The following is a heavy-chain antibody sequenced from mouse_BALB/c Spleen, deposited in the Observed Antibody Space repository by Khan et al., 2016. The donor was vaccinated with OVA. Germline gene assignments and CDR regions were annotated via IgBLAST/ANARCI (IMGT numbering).Heavy chain of an antibody. CDR1: GYTFTNYW. CDR2: TYPGGGYH. Sequence: QVQLQQSGAELVRPGTSVKMSCKAAGYTFTNYWIGWVKQRPGHGLEWIGDTYPGGGYHNYNEKFKGKATLTADTSSSTAYRQLSGLTSEDSAIYYFTRRGAARATWDYFDYWGQGTTLTVSS. D-gene: IGHD3-1*01. V-gene: IGHV1-63*02. CDR3: TRRGAARATWDYFDY. J-gene: IGHJ2*01.